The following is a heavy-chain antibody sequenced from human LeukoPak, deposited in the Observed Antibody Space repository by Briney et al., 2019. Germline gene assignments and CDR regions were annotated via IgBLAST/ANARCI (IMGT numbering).Heavy chain of an antibody. CDR1: GDSVSSNSAA. Sequence: SQTLSLTCAISGDSVSSNSAAWNWIRRSPSRGLEWLGRTYYRSKWYNDYAVSVKSRITINPDTSKNQFSLQLNSVTPEDTAVYYCASYGDDAFDIWGQGTMVTVSS. D-gene: IGHD4-17*01. CDR3: ASYGDDAFDI. CDR2: TYYRSKWYN. V-gene: IGHV6-1*01. J-gene: IGHJ3*02.